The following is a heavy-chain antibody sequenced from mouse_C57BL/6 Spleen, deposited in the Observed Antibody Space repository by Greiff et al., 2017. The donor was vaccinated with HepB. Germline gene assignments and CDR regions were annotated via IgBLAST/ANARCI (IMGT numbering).Heavy chain of an antibody. Sequence: VKLQQSGAELARPGASVKLSCKASGYTFTSYGISWVKQRTGQGLEWIGEIYPRSGNTYYNEKFKGKATLTADKSSSTAYMELRSLTSEDSAVYFCARAGYGNYNAMDYWGQGTSVTVSS. CDR1: GYTFTSYG. CDR2: IYPRSGNT. J-gene: IGHJ4*01. CDR3: ARAGYGNYNAMDY. D-gene: IGHD2-1*01. V-gene: IGHV1-81*01.